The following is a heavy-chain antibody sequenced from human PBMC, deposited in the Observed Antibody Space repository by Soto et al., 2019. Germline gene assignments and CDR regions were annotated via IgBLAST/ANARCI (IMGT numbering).Heavy chain of an antibody. Sequence: PGASLRLSCAASGFTFSSYAMSWVRQAPGKGLEWVSAISGSGGSTYYADSVKGRFTISRDNSKNTLYLQMNSLRAEDTAVYYCAKDGSYTAMVPIDYWGQGTLVTVSS. D-gene: IGHD5-18*01. CDR3: AKDGSYTAMVPIDY. V-gene: IGHV3-23*01. CDR2: ISGSGGST. J-gene: IGHJ4*02. CDR1: GFTFSSYA.